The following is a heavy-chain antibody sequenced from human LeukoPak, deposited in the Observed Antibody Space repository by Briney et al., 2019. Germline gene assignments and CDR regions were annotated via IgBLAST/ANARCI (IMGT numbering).Heavy chain of an antibody. V-gene: IGHV3-30*04. CDR1: GFTFSSYA. J-gene: IGHJ4*02. D-gene: IGHD3-10*01. CDR3: AKDLHYGSADY. CDR2: ISYDGSNK. Sequence: GGSLRLSCAASGFTFSSYAMHWVRQAPGKGLEWVAVISYDGSNKYYADSVKGRFTISRDNSKNTLYLQMNSLRAEDTAVYYCAKDLHYGSADYWGQGTLVTVSS.